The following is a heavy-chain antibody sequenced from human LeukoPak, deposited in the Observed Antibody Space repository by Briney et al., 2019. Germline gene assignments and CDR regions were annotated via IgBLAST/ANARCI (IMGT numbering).Heavy chain of an antibody. V-gene: IGHV3-74*01. CDR1: GFTLSSYW. D-gene: IGHD1-14*01. Sequence: GGSLRLSCAASGFTLSSYWMHWVRQAPGKGLVWVSCINSDGSNTRYADSVKGRFTISRDNAKNTLYLQMNSLRAGDTAEYYCATGNHHAFDIWGQGTTVAVSS. CDR3: ATGNHHAFDI. CDR2: INSDGSNT. J-gene: IGHJ3*02.